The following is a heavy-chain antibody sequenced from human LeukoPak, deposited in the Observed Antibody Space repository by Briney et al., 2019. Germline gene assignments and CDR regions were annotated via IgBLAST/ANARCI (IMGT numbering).Heavy chain of an antibody. CDR1: GFTLDEYT. D-gene: IGHD2-2*01. J-gene: IGHJ1*01. CDR2: LSWDGST. Sequence: GGSLRLSCVVSGFTLDEYTMHWVRQVPGKGLEWVSPLSWDGSTYYADSVRGRFTISRDSSKNSLYLEMNSVRAEDTGLYYCTKDAGAFCSSTSCSTQYFQEWGQGTLVSVSS. CDR3: TKDAGAFCSSTSCSTQYFQE. V-gene: IGHV3-43*01.